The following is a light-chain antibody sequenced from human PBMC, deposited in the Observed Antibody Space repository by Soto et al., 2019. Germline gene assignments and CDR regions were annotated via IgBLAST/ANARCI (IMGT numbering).Light chain of an antibody. CDR3: QTWGTGIQV. CDR2: LNSDGSH. CDR1: SGHTNYA. Sequence: QPVLTQSPSISASLGASVNLTCTLSSGHTNYAIAWHQQQPEKGPRFLMKLNSDGSHNRGDGIPDRFSGSSSGAERFLTVSSLQSEDEADYYCQTWGTGIQVFGGGTKLTVL. V-gene: IGLV4-69*01. J-gene: IGLJ3*02.